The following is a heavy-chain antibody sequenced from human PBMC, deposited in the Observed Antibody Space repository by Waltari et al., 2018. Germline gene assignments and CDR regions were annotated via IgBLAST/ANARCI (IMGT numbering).Heavy chain of an antibody. V-gene: IGHV1-8*01. Sequence: QVQLVQSGAEVKKPGASVKVSCKASGYTFTSYDINWVRQATGQGPEWMGWMNPNSGNTGYAQKCQYRVTMTTNTSISTAYMVLSSLTSEDTAVYYCARGAATGKGANWFDPWGQGTLVTVSS. CDR3: ARGAATGKGANWFDP. J-gene: IGHJ5*02. CDR2: MNPNSGNT. D-gene: IGHD6-13*01. CDR1: GYTFTSYD.